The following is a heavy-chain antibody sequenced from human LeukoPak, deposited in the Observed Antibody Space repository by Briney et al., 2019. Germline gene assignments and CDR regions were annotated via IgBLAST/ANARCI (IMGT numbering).Heavy chain of an antibody. CDR1: GGSISSYY. J-gene: IGHJ4*02. CDR2: IYYSGST. V-gene: IGHV4-59*01. Sequence: SETLSLTCTVSGGSISSYYWSWIRQRPGKGLEWIGYIYYSGSTNYNPSLKSRVTISVDTSKNQFSLKLSSVTAADTAVYYCAGAPRSWGFDYWGQGTLVTVSS. D-gene: IGHD7-27*01. CDR3: AGAPRSWGFDY.